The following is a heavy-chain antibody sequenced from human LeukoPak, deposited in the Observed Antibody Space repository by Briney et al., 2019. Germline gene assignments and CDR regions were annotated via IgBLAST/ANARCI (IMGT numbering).Heavy chain of an antibody. J-gene: IGHJ4*02. V-gene: IGHV3-11*01. Sequence: GGSLRLSCAASGFTFSDSYMSWIRHAPGKGLELVSYISTGGSTIYYADSVKGRFTISRDNAKNSLYLQMNSLRAEDTAVYYCARGNLFPAYWGQGTLVTVSS. CDR1: GFTFSDSY. CDR2: ISTGGSTI. CDR3: ARGNLFPAY.